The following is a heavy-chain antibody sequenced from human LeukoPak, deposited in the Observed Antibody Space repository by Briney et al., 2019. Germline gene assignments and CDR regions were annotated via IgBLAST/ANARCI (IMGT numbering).Heavy chain of an antibody. CDR3: ARVSSSWYYFDY. CDR2: ISAYNGNT. V-gene: IGHV1-18*01. J-gene: IGHJ4*02. CDR1: GFTFTSYC. D-gene: IGHD6-13*01. Sequence: ASVKVSCKASGFTFTSYCFSWVRQAPGQGLEWMGWISAYNGNTNYAQKLQGRVTMNTDTSTITAYMELRSLISDDTAIYYCARVSSSWYYFDYWGQGTLVTVSS.